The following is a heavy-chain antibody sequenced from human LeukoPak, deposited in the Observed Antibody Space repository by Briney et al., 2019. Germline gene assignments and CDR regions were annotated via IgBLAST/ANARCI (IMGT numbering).Heavy chain of an antibody. Sequence: SETLSLTCAVYGGSFSGYYWSWIRQPPGKGLEWIGEINHSGSTNYNPSLKSRVTMSVDTSKNQFSLKLSSVTAADTAVYYCARGRYCSGGSCLPGDYWGQGTLVTVSS. CDR1: GGSFSGYY. V-gene: IGHV4-34*01. CDR2: INHSGST. D-gene: IGHD2-15*01. J-gene: IGHJ4*02. CDR3: ARGRYCSGGSCLPGDY.